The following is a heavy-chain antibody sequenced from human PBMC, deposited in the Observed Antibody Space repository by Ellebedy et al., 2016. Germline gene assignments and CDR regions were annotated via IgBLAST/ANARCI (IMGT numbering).Heavy chain of an antibody. CDR2: ISYDASKK. J-gene: IGHJ4*02. V-gene: IGHV3-30*18. CDR1: GFTFSKYD. Sequence: GESLKISCAASGFTFSKYDMHWVRLAPGKGLEWVALISYDASKKNYVDSVKGRFTISRDNSKNTLYLQMNNLRVDDTALYYCRQGHYFDQWGQGALVTVSS. CDR3: RQGHYFDQ.